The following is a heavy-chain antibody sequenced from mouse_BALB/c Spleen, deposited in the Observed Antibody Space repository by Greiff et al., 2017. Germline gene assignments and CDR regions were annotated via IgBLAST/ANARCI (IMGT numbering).Heavy chain of an antibody. CDR3: AYYDYAWFAY. CDR1: GDSITSGY. J-gene: IGHJ3*01. V-gene: IGHV3-8*02. Sequence: EVKVEESGPSLVKPSQTLSLTCSVTGDSITSGYWNWIRKFPGNKLEYMGYISYSGSTYYNPSLKSRISITRDTSKNQYYLQLNSVTTEDTATYYCAYYDYAWFAYWGQGTLVTVSA. D-gene: IGHD2-4*01. CDR2: ISYSGST.